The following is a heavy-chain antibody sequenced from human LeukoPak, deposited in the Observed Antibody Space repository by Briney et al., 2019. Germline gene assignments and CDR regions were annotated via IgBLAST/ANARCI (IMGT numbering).Heavy chain of an antibody. CDR1: GFTFSSYW. Sequence: GGSLRLSCAASGFTFSSYWMSWVRQAPGKGLEWVANIKQDGSEKYYVDSVKGRFTISRDNAKNSLYLQMNSLRAEDTAVYYCARAPLLRYFDWLPYFDYWGQGTLVTVSS. CDR3: ARAPLLRYFDWLPYFDY. V-gene: IGHV3-7*01. CDR2: IKQDGSEK. D-gene: IGHD3-9*01. J-gene: IGHJ4*02.